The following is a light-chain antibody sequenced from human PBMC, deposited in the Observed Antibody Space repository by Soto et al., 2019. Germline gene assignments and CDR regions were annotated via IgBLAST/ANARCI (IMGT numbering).Light chain of an antibody. CDR3: SSSTSSSTLV. CDR2: DVS. V-gene: IGLV2-14*01. J-gene: IGLJ1*01. Sequence: QSALTQPASVSGSPGQSITISCTGTSSDVGGYNYVSWYQQHPGKAPKLMIYDVSDRPSGVSNRFSGSKSGNTASLTISGLHAEDEADYYCSSSTSSSTLVFGTGTKLTVL. CDR1: SSDVGGYNY.